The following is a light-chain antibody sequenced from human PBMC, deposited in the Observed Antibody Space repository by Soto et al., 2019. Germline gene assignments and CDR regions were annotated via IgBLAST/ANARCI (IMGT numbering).Light chain of an antibody. CDR1: QSVSGSY. Sequence: ENVLTQSPGTLSLSPGERATLSCRASQSVSGSYLVWYQQKPGQAPRLLIYGASSRAPGIPARFSGSGSGTDFTLTISRLEPEDFAVYYCQQYGSSPVTFGQGTKVDIK. V-gene: IGKV3-20*01. CDR2: GAS. CDR3: QQYGSSPVT. J-gene: IGKJ1*01.